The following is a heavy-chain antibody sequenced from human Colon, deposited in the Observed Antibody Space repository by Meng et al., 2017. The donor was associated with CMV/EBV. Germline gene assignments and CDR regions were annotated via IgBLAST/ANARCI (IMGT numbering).Heavy chain of an antibody. CDR2: VSYSGTT. CDR1: GGSISSGSYH. D-gene: IGHD4-23*01. J-gene: IGHJ4*02. Sequence: SETLSLTCTVSGGSISSGSYHWTWIRQFPGRGLEWIGRVSYSGTTSYNPSLESRLTISVNTSNNQFSLKLTSVTAADTAVYFCARAYHGNNPFDYWGQGTLVTVS. V-gene: IGHV4-31*03. CDR3: ARAYHGNNPFDY.